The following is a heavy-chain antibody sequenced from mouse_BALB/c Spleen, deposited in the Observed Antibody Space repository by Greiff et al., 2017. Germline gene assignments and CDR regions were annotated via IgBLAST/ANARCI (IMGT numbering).Heavy chain of an antibody. D-gene: IGHD1-1*01. CDR3: ARSLPSYGSSAWFAY. CDR1: GDSITSGY. J-gene: IGHJ3*01. CDR2: ISYSGST. V-gene: IGHV3-8*02. Sequence: EVKLEESGPSLVKPSQTLSLTCSVTGDSITSGYWNWIRKFPGNKLEYMGYISYSGSTYYNPSLKSRISITRDTSKNQYYLQLNSVTTEDTATYYCARSLPSYGSSAWFAYWGQGTLGTVSA.